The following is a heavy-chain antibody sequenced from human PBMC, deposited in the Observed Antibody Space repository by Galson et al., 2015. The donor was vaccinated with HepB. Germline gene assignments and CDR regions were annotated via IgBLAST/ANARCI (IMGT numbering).Heavy chain of an antibody. CDR2: IWFDGSTK. CDR1: GFSFSTHG. CDR3: ARHSASGSYFGPFDF. V-gene: IGHV3-33*01. D-gene: IGHD1-26*01. J-gene: IGHJ4*02. Sequence: SLRLSCAASGFSFSTHGMHWVRQAPGKGLEWLGSIWFDGSTKYYADSVKGRFTISRDNSKNTLFLHMNSLRYEDTALYNCARHSASGSYFGPFDFWGQGALVTVSS.